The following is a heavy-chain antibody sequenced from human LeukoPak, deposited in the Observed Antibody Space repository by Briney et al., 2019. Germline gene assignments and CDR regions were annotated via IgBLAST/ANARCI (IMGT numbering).Heavy chain of an antibody. CDR3: ARDYYGSGSYYRNDAFDI. CDR2: IYYSGST. J-gene: IGHJ3*02. CDR1: GGSISSGDYY. Sequence: SQTLSLTCTVSGGSISSGDYYWSWTRQPPGKGLEWIGYIYYSGSTYYNPSLKSRVTISVDTSKNQFSLKLSSVTAADTAVYYCARDYYGSGSYYRNDAFDIWGQGTMVTVSS. V-gene: IGHV4-30-4*01. D-gene: IGHD3-10*01.